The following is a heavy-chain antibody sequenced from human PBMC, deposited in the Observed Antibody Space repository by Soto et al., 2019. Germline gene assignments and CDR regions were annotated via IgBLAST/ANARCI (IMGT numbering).Heavy chain of an antibody. CDR3: ARVGETDSGYDYGYYFDY. D-gene: IGHD5-12*01. J-gene: IGHJ4*02. V-gene: IGHV3-21*01. CDR2: ISSSSSYI. Sequence: GGSLRLSCAASGFTFSSYSMNWVRQAPGKGLEWVSSISSSSSYIYYADSVKGRFTISRDNAKNSLYLQMNSLRAEDTAVYYCARVGETDSGYDYGYYFDYWGQGTLVTVSS. CDR1: GFTFSSYS.